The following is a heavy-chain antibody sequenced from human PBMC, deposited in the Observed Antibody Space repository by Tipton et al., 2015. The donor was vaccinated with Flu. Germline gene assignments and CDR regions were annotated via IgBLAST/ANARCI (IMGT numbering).Heavy chain of an antibody. CDR2: ISSSSSTI. CDR3: VGSIL. CDR1: GGSFSGYY. D-gene: IGHD2/OR15-2a*01. Sequence: LSLTCAVYGGSFSGYYWSWIRQPPGKGLEWASYISSSSSTIYYADSVKGRFTISRDNAKNSLYLQMNSLRAEDTAVYYCVGSILWGQGTLVTVSS. V-gene: IGHV3-11*04. J-gene: IGHJ4*02.